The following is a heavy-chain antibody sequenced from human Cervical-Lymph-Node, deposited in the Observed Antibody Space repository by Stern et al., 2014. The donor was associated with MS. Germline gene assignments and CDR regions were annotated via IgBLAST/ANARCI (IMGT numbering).Heavy chain of an antibody. D-gene: IGHD4-23*01. J-gene: IGHJ4*02. CDR3: ARHQVYGGNTGVFNY. CDR2: IYYSGST. CDR1: GGSISSSSYY. Sequence: QVQLQESGPGLVKPSETLSLTCTVSGGSISSSSYYWGWIRQPPGKGLEWIGSIYYSGSTYYNPSLKSRVTISVETSKTQLSLTLSSVTAADTAVYYCARHQVYGGNTGVFNYWGQGTLVTVSS. V-gene: IGHV4-39*01.